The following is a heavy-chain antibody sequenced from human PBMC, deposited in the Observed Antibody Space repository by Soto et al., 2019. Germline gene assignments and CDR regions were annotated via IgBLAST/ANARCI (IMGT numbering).Heavy chain of an antibody. D-gene: IGHD5-18*01. V-gene: IGHV3-30*18. J-gene: IGHJ6*02. Sequence: HPGGSLRLSCAASGFTFSSYGMHWVRQTPGKGLEWVAVISSDGSNKYYADSVKGRFTISRDNSKNTLYLQMNSLRAEDTAVYYCAKVLTAMAYYYYYGMDVWGQGTTVTVSS. CDR1: GFTFSSYG. CDR2: ISSDGSNK. CDR3: AKVLTAMAYYYYYGMDV.